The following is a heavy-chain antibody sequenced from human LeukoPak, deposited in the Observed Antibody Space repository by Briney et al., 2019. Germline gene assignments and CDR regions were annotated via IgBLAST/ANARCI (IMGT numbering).Heavy chain of an antibody. J-gene: IGHJ6*02. CDR3: ARYGVRSCSSTSCFYYYYGMDV. D-gene: IGHD2-2*01. Sequence: ASVKVSCKASGGTFSSYAISWVRQAPGQGLEWMGRIIPILGIANYAQKFQGRVTITADESTSTAYMELSSLRSEDTAVYYCARYGVRSCSSTSCFYYYYGMDVWGQGTTVTVSS. V-gene: IGHV1-69*04. CDR2: IIPILGIA. CDR1: GGTFSSYA.